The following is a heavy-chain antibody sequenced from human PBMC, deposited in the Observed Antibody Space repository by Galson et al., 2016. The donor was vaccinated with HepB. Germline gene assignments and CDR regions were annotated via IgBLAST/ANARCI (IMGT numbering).Heavy chain of an antibody. D-gene: IGHD5-24*01. Sequence: SLRLSCAASGFTFSSYAMHWVRQAPGKGLEWVAVISFDGSNKYYADSVKGRFTISRDNSKNTLYLQMNSLRAEDTAVYYCARAPLEMATIQRGYFDYWGQGTLDTVSS. CDR1: GFTFSSYA. V-gene: IGHV3-30-3*01. CDR3: ARAPLEMATIQRGYFDY. CDR2: ISFDGSNK. J-gene: IGHJ4*02.